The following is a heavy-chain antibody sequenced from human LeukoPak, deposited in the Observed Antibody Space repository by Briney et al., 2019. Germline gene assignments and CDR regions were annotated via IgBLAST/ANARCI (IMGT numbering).Heavy chain of an antibody. J-gene: IGHJ5*02. V-gene: IGHV1-69*13. CDR3: ARDPIAYCGGDCP. CDR1: GGTFSSYA. Sequence: SVKVSCKASGGTFSSYAISWLRQAPGQGLEWMGGIIPILGTANYAQKFQGRVTITADESTSTAYMELSSLRSEDTAVYYCARDPIAYCGGDCPWGQGTLVTVSS. D-gene: IGHD2-21*01. CDR2: IIPILGTA.